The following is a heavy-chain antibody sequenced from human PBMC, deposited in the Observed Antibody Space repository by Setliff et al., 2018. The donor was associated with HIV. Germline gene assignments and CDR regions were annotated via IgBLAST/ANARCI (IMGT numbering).Heavy chain of an antibody. D-gene: IGHD3-3*01. J-gene: IGHJ5*02. CDR3: ARPGSLFYWVDP. CDR2: IYYNGTA. Sequence: SSETLSLTCSVSGVSLISANYHWAWIRQPPGKGLEWIGSIYYNGTAYYNPSLKSRVTMSIDTSKSQFSLKLNSVTAADTAVYYCARPGSLFYWVDPWGQGTLVTVSS. CDR1: GVSLISANYH. V-gene: IGHV4-39*01.